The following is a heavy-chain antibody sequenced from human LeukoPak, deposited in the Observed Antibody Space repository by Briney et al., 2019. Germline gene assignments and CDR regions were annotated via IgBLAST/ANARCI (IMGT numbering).Heavy chain of an antibody. CDR1: GGSFSGYY. CDR2: INHSGST. Sequence: SETLSLTCAVYGGSFSGYYWSWIRQPPGKGLEWIGEINHSGSTNYNPSLKSRVTISVDTSKNQFSLKLSSVTAADTAVYYCACATAGTTGTTFRCWFDPWGQGTLVTVSS. D-gene: IGHD1-1*01. J-gene: IGHJ5*02. CDR3: ACATAGTTGTTFRCWFDP. V-gene: IGHV4-34*01.